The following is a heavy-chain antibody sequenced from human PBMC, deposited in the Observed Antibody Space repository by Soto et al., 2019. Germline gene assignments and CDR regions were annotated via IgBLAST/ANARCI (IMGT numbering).Heavy chain of an antibody. J-gene: IGHJ6*01. CDR2: IYPDDSDT. CDR1: GYSFTTYW. D-gene: IGHD3-10*01. V-gene: IGHV5-51*01. Sequence: LGESLKISCQGSGYSFTTYWIAWVRQMPGKGLELMGIIYPDDSDTRYSPSLQGQVTISVDKSISTTYLQWSSLKASDTAMYYRARLSDLLFELAVWGHGRTVTVCS. CDR3: ARLSDLLFELAV.